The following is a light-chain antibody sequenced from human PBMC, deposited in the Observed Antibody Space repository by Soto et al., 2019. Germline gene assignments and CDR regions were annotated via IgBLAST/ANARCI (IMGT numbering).Light chain of an antibody. V-gene: IGKV1-5*03. CDR3: QHYNSYSEA. Sequence: QMTQSPSTLSGSIGDRVTITYRASQTISSWLAWYQQKPGKAPKLLIYKASTLKSGVPSRFSGSGSGTEFTLTISSLQPDDFATYYCQHYNSYSEAFGQGTKVDIK. CDR2: KAS. J-gene: IGKJ1*01. CDR1: QTISSW.